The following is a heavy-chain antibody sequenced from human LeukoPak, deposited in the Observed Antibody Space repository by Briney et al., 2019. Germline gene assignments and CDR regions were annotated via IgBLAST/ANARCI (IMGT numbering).Heavy chain of an antibody. V-gene: IGHV3-23*01. CDR1: GFTFSSYA. Sequence: GGSLRLSCAASGFTFSSYAMSWVRQAPGKGLEWVSAISGSGGSTYYADSVKGRFTISRDSSKNTLYLQMNSLRAEDTAVYYCAKDEGLLWFGELNYYMDVWGKGTTVTVSS. J-gene: IGHJ6*03. CDR3: AKDEGLLWFGELNYYMDV. CDR2: ISGSGGST. D-gene: IGHD3-10*01.